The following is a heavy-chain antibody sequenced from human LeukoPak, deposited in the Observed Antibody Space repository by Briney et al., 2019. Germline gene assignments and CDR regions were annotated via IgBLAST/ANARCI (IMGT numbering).Heavy chain of an antibody. CDR2: IYYTGST. J-gene: IGHJ4*02. CDR1: GDSISSDY. CDR3: ARGGKSHFDY. V-gene: IGHV4-59*12. Sequence: PSETLSLTCAVSGDSISSDYWSWVRQPPGKGLEWIGYIYYTGSTNYNPSLKSRVTISVDTSKNQFSLKLSSVTAADTAVYYCARGGKSHFDYWGQGTLVTVSS.